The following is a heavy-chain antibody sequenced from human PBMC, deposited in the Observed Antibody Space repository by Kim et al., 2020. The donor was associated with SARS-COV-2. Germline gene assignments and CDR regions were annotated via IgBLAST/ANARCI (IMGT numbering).Heavy chain of an antibody. Sequence: ASVKVSCKASGYTFTSYAMNWVRQAPGQGLEWMGWINTNTGNPTYAQGFTGRFVFSLDTSVSTAYLQISSLKAEDTAVYYCARDPTLVRLRQQLVWFDPWGQGTLVTVSS. CDR3: ARDPTLVRLRQQLVWFDP. D-gene: IGHD6-13*01. J-gene: IGHJ5*02. CDR1: GYTFTSYA. V-gene: IGHV7-4-1*02. CDR2: INTNTGNP.